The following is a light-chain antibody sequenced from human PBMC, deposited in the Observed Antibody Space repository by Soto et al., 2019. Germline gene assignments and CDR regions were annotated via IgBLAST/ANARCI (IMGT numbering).Light chain of an antibody. CDR2: GAS. V-gene: IGKV1-5*01. CDR3: HQYNSYSPFT. CDR1: QRISTW. Sequence: DIQMTQSPSTLSASVGDRVTITCRASQRISTWLAWYQQHPGEAPKLLIYGASYLEGGVPSRFSGSGSGTEFTLTIDSLQPGDFAVYYCHQYNSYSPFTFGPGTRVDIK. J-gene: IGKJ3*01.